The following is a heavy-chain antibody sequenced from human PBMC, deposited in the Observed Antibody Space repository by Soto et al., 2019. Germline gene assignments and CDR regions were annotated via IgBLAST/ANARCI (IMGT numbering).Heavy chain of an antibody. CDR2: IDIAGSTT. CDR3: ERDQTVAGTTTFDY. D-gene: IGHD6-19*01. CDR1: GFTFSSYW. V-gene: IGHV3-74*01. J-gene: IGHJ4*02. Sequence: GGSLRLSFAASGFTFSSYWMHWVRQTPGKGLVWVSRIDIAGSTTTYADSVKGRFTISRDNAKNTLYMQMKSLRAEDTAVYYYERDQTVAGTTTFDYCGQGTLVTVYS.